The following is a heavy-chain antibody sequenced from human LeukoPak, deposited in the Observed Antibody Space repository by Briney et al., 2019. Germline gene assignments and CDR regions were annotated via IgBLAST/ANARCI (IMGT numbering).Heavy chain of an antibody. CDR2: IYYSGSS. D-gene: IGHD3-10*01. J-gene: IGHJ6*03. V-gene: IGHV4-39*07. CDR1: GGSISSSSYY. Sequence: SETLSLTCTVSGGSISSSSYYWGWIRQPPGKGLEWIGSIYYSGSSYYNPSLKSRVTISVDTSKNQFSLKLSSVTAADTAVYYCARFGGSGSYYYYYYYMDVWGKGTTVTVSS. CDR3: ARFGGSGSYYYYYYYMDV.